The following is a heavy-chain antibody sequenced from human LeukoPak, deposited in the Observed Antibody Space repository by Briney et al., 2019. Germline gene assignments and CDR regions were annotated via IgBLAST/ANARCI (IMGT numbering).Heavy chain of an antibody. CDR1: RYTLTELS. Sequence: GASVKVSCKVSRYTLTELSMHWVRQAPGEGLEWMGGFDPEDGETIYAQKFQGRVTMTEDTSTDTAYMELSSLRSEDTAVYYCATASRSGWPYFDYWGQGTLVTVSS. D-gene: IGHD6-19*01. V-gene: IGHV1-24*01. J-gene: IGHJ4*02. CDR3: ATASRSGWPYFDY. CDR2: FDPEDGET.